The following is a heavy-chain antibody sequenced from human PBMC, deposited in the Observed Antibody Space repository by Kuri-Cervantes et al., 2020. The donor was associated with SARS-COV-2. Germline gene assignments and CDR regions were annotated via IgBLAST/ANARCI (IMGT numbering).Heavy chain of an antibody. J-gene: IGHJ4*02. V-gene: IGHV4-39*01. CDR1: GGSISNGIFY. D-gene: IGHD3-22*01. CDR3: ARPDSSGYYFDY. CDR2: IYYSGSA. Sequence: GSLRLSCTVPGGSISNGIFYWGWIRQPPGRGLEWIGNIYYSGSAYYYPSLESRATVSLDTSNNQFSLKLSSVTAADTAVYYCARPDSSGYYFDYWGQGTLVTVSS.